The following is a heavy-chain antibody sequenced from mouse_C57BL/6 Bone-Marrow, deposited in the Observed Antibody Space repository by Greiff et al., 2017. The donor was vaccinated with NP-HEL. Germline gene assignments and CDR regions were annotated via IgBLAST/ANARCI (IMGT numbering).Heavy chain of an antibody. V-gene: IGHV1-81*01. Sequence: QVQLQQSGAELARPGASVKLSCKASGYTFTSYGISWVKQSTGQGLEWIGEIYPRSGNTYYNEKFKGKATLTADKSSSTAYMELRSLTSEDSAVYFCARYAFYYGVDYWGQGTTLTVSS. D-gene: IGHD1-1*02. J-gene: IGHJ2*01. CDR3: ARYAFYYGVDY. CDR2: IYPRSGNT. CDR1: GYTFTSYG.